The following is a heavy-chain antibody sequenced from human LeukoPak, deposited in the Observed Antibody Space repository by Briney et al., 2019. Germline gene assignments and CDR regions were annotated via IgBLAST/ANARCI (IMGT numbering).Heavy chain of an antibody. V-gene: IGHV3-66*01. J-gene: IGHJ4*02. CDR2: IYSGGST. Sequence: GGSLRLSCAASGFTVSSNYMSWVRQAPGKGLEWVSVIYSGGSTYYADSVKGRFTISRDNSKNTLYLQMNSLRAEGTAVYYCARYSSSWAFDYWGQGTLVTVSS. CDR1: GFTVSSNY. CDR3: ARYSSSWAFDY. D-gene: IGHD6-13*01.